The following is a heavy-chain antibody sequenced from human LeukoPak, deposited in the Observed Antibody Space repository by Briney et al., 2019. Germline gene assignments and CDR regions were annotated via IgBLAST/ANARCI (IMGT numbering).Heavy chain of an antibody. CDR2: IYYSGST. J-gene: IGHJ4*02. CDR3: ARTKVLPDYYDNSGGFDY. V-gene: IGHV4-59*01. Sequence: SETLSLTCAVYGGSSSDYYWSWIRQPPGKGLEWIGYIYYSGSTNYNPSLKSRVTISVDTSKNQFSLKLSSVTAADTAVYYCARTKVLPDYYDNSGGFDYWGQGTLVTVSS. D-gene: IGHD3-22*01. CDR1: GGSSSDYY.